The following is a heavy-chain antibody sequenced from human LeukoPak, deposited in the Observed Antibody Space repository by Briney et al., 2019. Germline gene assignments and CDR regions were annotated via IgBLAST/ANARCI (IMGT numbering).Heavy chain of an antibody. V-gene: IGHV3-53*01. J-gene: IGHJ4*02. CDR1: GSTVSSNY. Sequence: GGSLRLSCAASGSTVSSNYMSWVRQAPGKGLEWVSVIYSGSSTYYADSVKGRFTISRDNSKNTLYLQMNSLRAEDTAMYYCARSNVGSMAPDYWGQGTLVTVSS. CDR2: IYSGSST. CDR3: ARSNVGSMAPDY. D-gene: IGHD5-24*01.